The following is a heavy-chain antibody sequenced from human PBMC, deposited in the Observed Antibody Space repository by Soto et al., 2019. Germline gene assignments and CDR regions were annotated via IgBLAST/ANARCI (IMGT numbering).Heavy chain of an antibody. V-gene: IGHV3-48*03. D-gene: IGHD5-18*01. CDR3: ASPRYSYGYYGMDV. CDR2: ISSSGSTI. CDR1: GFTFSSYE. Sequence: EVQLVESGGGLVQPGGSLRLSCAAPGFTFSSYEMNWVRQAPGKGLEWVSYISSSGSTIYYADSVKGRFTISRDNAKNSLYLQMNSLRAEDTAVYYCASPRYSYGYYGMDVWGQGTTVTGSS. J-gene: IGHJ6*02.